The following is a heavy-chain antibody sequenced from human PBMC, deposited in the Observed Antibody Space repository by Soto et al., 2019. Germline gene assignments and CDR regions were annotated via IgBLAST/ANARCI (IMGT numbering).Heavy chain of an antibody. V-gene: IGHV1-69*13. Sequence: SVKVSCKASGGSFSGYAIRWVRQAPGQGLEWMGGILPIFATAHYAQKFQGRVTVIADDSTGTAYMELTGLRSEDTAVYYCAKGRRGTAMVRGGMDVWGQGTTVTVSS. CDR3: AKGRRGTAMVRGGMDV. J-gene: IGHJ6*02. CDR1: GGSFSGYA. CDR2: ILPIFATA. D-gene: IGHD5-18*01.